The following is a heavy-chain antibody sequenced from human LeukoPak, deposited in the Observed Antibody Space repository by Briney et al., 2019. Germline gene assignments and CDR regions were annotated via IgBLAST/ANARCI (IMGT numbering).Heavy chain of an antibody. J-gene: IGHJ3*02. D-gene: IGHD2-15*01. V-gene: IGHV1-2*02. Sequence: PVASVKVSCKASGYTFTGYYLHWVRQAPGQGLEWMGWINPTSGGTNYAQKFQDRVTMTRDTSISTAYMELSSVRSEDTAVYYCAMGGGSCYSRYAFDIGGQGTMVTVSS. CDR1: GYTFTGYY. CDR3: AMGGGSCYSRYAFDI. CDR2: INPTSGGT.